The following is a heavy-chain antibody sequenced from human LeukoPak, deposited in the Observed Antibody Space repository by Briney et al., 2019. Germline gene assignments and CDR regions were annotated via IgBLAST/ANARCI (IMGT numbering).Heavy chain of an antibody. J-gene: IGHJ4*02. CDR1: GGTISSGDYY. D-gene: IGHD3-10*01. CDR2: IYYSGST. CDR3: ARWSITMVRGVFDY. V-gene: IGHV4-30-4*01. Sequence: PSETLSLTCTVSGGTISSGDYYWSWVRQPPGKGLEWIGYIYYSGSTYYNPSLKSRVTISVDTSKNQFSLKLSPVTAADTAVYYCARWSITMVRGVFDYWGQGTLVTVSS.